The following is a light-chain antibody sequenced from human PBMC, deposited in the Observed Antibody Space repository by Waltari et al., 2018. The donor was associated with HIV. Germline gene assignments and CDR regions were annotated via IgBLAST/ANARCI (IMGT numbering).Light chain of an antibody. CDR2: SAS. Sequence: EIVLTQSPGALSLSPGERATLSCRASQSVSSTYSAWYQQKPGQAPRLLIYSASSRATGIPDRFSGSGSGTDFTLTISRLEPEDFAVYYCPQYGSSWTFGQGTTVESK. CDR3: PQYGSSWT. V-gene: IGKV3-20*01. J-gene: IGKJ1*01. CDR1: QSVSSTY.